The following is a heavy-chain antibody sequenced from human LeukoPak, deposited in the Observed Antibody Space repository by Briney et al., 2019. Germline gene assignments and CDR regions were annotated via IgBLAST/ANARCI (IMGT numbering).Heavy chain of an antibody. D-gene: IGHD3-10*01. CDR3: ARGRGVLLWFGELNYYYMDV. V-gene: IGHV1-2*02. J-gene: IGHJ6*03. Sequence: ASVKVSCKASGYTFTGYYMHWVRQAPGQGLEWMGWINPNSGGTNYAQKFQGRVTMTRDTSISTAYMELSRLRSEDTAVYYCARGRGVLLWFGELNYYYMDVWGKGTTVAVSS. CDR1: GYTFTGYY. CDR2: INPNSGGT.